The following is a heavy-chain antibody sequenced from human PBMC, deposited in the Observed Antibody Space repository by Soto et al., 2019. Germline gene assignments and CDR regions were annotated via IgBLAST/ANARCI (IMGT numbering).Heavy chain of an antibody. J-gene: IGHJ1*01. CDR3: ARQVFLGYCSSTSCYAEYFQH. CDR2: ISDSGTT. V-gene: IGHV4-39*01. D-gene: IGHD2-2*01. CDR1: GDSISGSSFY. Sequence: QLQLRESGPGLVKPSETLSLTCTVSGDSISGSSFYWGWIRQPPGKGLEWIGSISDSGTTYSNPSLRSRVTISADTSKSQFSLKLTSVTAADTAVYYCARQVFLGYCSSTSCYAEYFQHWGQGTLVTVSS.